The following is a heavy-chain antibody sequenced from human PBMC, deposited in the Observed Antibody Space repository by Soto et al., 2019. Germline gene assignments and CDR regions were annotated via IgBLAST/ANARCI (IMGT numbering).Heavy chain of an antibody. Sequence: SETLSLTCAVSGGSISSSNWWSWVRQPPGKGLEWIGEIYHSGSTNYNPSLKSRVTISVDKSKNQFSLKLSSVTAADTAVYYCARSALEYSSSSGAFDYWGQGTLVTVS. CDR3: ARSALEYSSSSGAFDY. V-gene: IGHV4-4*02. CDR2: IYHSGST. D-gene: IGHD6-6*01. J-gene: IGHJ4*02. CDR1: GGSISSSNW.